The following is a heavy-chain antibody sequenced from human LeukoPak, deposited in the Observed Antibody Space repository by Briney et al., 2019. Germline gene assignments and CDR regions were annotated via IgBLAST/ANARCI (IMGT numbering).Heavy chain of an antibody. CDR2: ISYDGSNK. D-gene: IGHD3-22*01. CDR1: GFTFSSYA. CDR3: ARDLDSSRGYFDY. V-gene: IGHV3-30-3*01. Sequence: GGSLRLSCAASGFTFSSYAMHWVRQAPGKGLEWVAVISYDGSNKYYADSVKGRFTMSRDNSKNTLYLQMNSLRAEDTAVYYCARDLDSSRGYFDYWGQGTLVTVSS. J-gene: IGHJ4*02.